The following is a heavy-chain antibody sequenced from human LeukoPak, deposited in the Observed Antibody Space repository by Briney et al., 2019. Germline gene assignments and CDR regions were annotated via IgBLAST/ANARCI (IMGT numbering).Heavy chain of an antibody. V-gene: IGHV1-24*01. Sequence: ASVKVSCKVSGYTLTELSMHWVRQAPGKGLEWMGGFDPEDGETIYAQKFQGRVTMTEDTSTDTAYMELSSLRSEDTAVYYCATVPGGGSCGGFDYWGQGTLVTVSS. D-gene: IGHD2-15*01. CDR3: ATVPGGGSCGGFDY. CDR1: GYTLTELS. CDR2: FDPEDGET. J-gene: IGHJ4*02.